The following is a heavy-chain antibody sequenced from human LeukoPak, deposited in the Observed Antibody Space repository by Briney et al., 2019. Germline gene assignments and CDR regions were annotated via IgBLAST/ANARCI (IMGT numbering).Heavy chain of an antibody. CDR3: ASGGTFVLDY. CDR2: ISSSSDYI. CDR1: GFTFSSYN. V-gene: IGHV3-21*01. Sequence: GGSLRLSCAASGFTFSSYNMNWVRQAPGKGLEWVSFISSSSDYIYYADSLKGRFTISRDNAKNSVYLQMNSLRADDTAVYYCASGGTFVLDYWGQGTLVTVSA. D-gene: IGHD6-6*01. J-gene: IGHJ4*02.